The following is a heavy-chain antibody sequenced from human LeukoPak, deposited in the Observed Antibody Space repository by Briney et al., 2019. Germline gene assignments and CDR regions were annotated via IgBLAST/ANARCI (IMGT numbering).Heavy chain of an antibody. CDR1: GLTISGHW. CDR3: AKRMVLYYFDY. CDR2: IKEDGSEA. J-gene: IGHJ4*02. Sequence: HPGGSLRLSCAASGLTISGHWMAWVRQAPGKGLEWVAGIKEDGSEAHYVDSVKGRFTISRDNSKNTLYLQMNSLRAEDTAVYYCAKRMVLYYFDYWGQGTLVTVSS. D-gene: IGHD3-10*01. V-gene: IGHV3-7*03.